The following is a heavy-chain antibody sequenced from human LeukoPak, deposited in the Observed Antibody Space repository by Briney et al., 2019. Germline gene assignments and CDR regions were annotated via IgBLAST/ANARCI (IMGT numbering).Heavy chain of an antibody. CDR3: ASERFGDENWFDP. CDR2: IIPIFGTA. V-gene: IGHV1-69*06. J-gene: IGHJ5*02. Sequence: ASVKVSCKASGGTFSRYAISWVRQAPGQGLEWMGGIIPIFGTANYAQKFQGRVTITADKSTSTAYMELSSLRSEATAVYYCASERFGDENWFDPWGQGTLVTVSS. D-gene: IGHD3-10*01. CDR1: GGTFSRYA.